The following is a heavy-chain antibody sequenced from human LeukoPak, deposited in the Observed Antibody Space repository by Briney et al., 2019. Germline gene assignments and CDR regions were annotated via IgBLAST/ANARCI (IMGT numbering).Heavy chain of an antibody. J-gene: IGHJ4*02. V-gene: IGHV3-30*02. Sequence: GGSLRLSCAASGFTFSNAWMSWVRQAPGKGLEWVAFIRYDGSNKYYADSVKGRFTISRDNSKNTLYLQMNSLRAEDTAVYYCAKDVRGYSYGYPYFDYWGQGTLVTVSS. D-gene: IGHD5-18*01. CDR3: AKDVRGYSYGYPYFDY. CDR2: IRYDGSNK. CDR1: GFTFSNAW.